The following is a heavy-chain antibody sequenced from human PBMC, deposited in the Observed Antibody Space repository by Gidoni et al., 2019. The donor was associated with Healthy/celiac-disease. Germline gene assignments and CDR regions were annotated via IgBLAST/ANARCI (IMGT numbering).Heavy chain of an antibody. CDR3: YGSGRSFHDAFDI. CDR2: IYSGGST. D-gene: IGHD3-10*01. Sequence: EVQLVESGGGLVQPGGSLRLSCSASGFPVSSNYMSWVRQAPGKGLEWVSVIYSGGSTYYADSVKGRFTISRDNSKNTLYLQMNSLRAEDTAVYYCYGSGRSFHDAFDIWGQGTMVTVSS. CDR1: GFPVSSNY. V-gene: IGHV3-66*01. J-gene: IGHJ3*02.